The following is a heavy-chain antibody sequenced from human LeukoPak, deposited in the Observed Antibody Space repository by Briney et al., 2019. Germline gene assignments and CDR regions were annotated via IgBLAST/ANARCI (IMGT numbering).Heavy chain of an antibody. CDR2: ISGDGGST. D-gene: IGHD1-26*01. V-gene: IGHV3-43*02. CDR3: AKDRIMGVVGATAFDY. CDR1: GFTFDDYA. J-gene: IGHJ4*02. Sequence: GGSLRLSCAASGFTFDDYAIHWVRQAPGKGLEWVSLISGDGGSTYYADSVKGRFTISRDNSKNSLYLQMNSLRAEDTALYYCAKDRIMGVVGATAFDYWGQGTLVTVSS.